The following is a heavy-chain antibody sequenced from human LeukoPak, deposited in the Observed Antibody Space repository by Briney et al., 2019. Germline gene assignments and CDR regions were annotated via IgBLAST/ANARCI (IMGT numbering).Heavy chain of an antibody. CDR2: IWYDGSNK. D-gene: IGHD5-18*01. CDR1: GFTFSSYG. J-gene: IGHJ4*02. CDR3: ARGTSDTEVSLFEY. V-gene: IGHV3-33*01. Sequence: PGRSLRLSCAASGFTFSSYGMHWVRQAPGKGLEWVAVIWYDGSNKYYADSVKGRFTISRDNSKNTLYLQMNSLRAEDTAVYYCARGTSDTEVSLFEYWGQGTLVTVSS.